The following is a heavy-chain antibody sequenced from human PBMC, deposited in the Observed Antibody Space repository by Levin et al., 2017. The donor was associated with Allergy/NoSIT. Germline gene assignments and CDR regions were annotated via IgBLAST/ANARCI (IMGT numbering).Heavy chain of an antibody. D-gene: IGHD6-6*01. CDR2: INHSGST. J-gene: IGHJ5*02. Sequence: SETLSLTCAVYGGSFSGYYWSWIRQPPGKGLEWIGEINHSGSTNYNPSLKSRVTISVDTSKNQFSLKLSSVTAADTAVYYCARGWEVRIAARRGWFDPWGQGTLVTVSS. CDR3: ARGWEVRIAARRGWFDP. V-gene: IGHV4-34*01. CDR1: GGSFSGYY.